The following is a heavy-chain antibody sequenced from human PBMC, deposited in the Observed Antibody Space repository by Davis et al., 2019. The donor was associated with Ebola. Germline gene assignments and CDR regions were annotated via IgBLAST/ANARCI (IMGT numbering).Heavy chain of an antibody. D-gene: IGHD3-22*01. J-gene: IGHJ3*02. CDR3: ARDYDNTGYYYGRRAFDI. CDR2: ISGYSGHT. CDR1: GYTFSSFG. Sequence: AASVKVSCKASGYTFSSFGITWVRQAPGQGLEWMGWISGYSGHTAYAQRFQGRVTMTTDTSTSTAYMEVRGLRFDDTATYYCARDYDNTGYYYGRRAFDIWGQGTLVTVSS. V-gene: IGHV1-18*04.